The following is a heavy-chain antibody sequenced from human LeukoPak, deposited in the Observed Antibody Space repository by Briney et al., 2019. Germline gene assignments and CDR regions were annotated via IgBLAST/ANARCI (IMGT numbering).Heavy chain of an antibody. CDR1: GFTFSGSA. Sequence: GGSLRLSCAASGFTFSGSAMHWGRQASGKGLEWVGRIRSKANSYATAYAASVKGRFTISRDDSKNTAYPQMNSLKTEDTAVYYCTFLLPPLGPWGQGTLVTVSS. J-gene: IGHJ4*02. CDR3: TFLLPPLGP. V-gene: IGHV3-73*01. CDR2: IRSKANSYAT. D-gene: IGHD3-16*01.